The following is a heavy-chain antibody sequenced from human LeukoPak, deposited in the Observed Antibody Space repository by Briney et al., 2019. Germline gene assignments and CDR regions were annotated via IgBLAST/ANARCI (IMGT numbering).Heavy chain of an antibody. CDR2: IYYSGST. CDR3: ARDTRITMVRGVIITDLNYWYFDL. D-gene: IGHD3-10*01. Sequence: PSETLSLTCAVSGGSISSNSYYWGWIRQPPGKGLEWIGSIYYSGSTYYNPSLKSRVTMSVDTSKNQFSLKLSSVTAADTAVYYCARDTRITMVRGVIITDLNYWYFDLWGRGTLVTVSS. V-gene: IGHV4-39*07. CDR1: GGSISSNSYY. J-gene: IGHJ2*01.